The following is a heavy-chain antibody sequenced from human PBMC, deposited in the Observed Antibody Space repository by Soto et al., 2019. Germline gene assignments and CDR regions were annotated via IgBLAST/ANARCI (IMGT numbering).Heavy chain of an antibody. J-gene: IGHJ5*02. V-gene: IGHV1-18*04. CDR3: AGDRGCGNWCEP. D-gene: IGHD3-10*01. CDR1: GYTFTSYG. Sequence: ASVKVSCKASGYTFTSYGISWVRQAPGQGLEWMGWISAYNGNTTYAQKLQGRVTMTTDTSTSTAYMELRSLRSDDTAVCYCAGDRGCGNWCEPWGQGTLVTVSS. CDR2: ISAYNGNT.